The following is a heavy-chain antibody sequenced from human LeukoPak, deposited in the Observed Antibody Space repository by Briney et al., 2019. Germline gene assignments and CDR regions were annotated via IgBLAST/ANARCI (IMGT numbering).Heavy chain of an antibody. J-gene: IGHJ4*02. D-gene: IGHD3-10*01. CDR3: ARDLNTMFRSGYFEY. CDR1: GFTFSSYA. V-gene: IGHV3-33*01. CDR2: IWYDGSEK. Sequence: GGSLRLSCAASGFTFSSYAMYWVRQAPGKGLEWVLVIWYDGSEKYYANSVKGRFTISRDNSKNILFLQMNSLRAEDTAVYYCARDLNTMFRSGYFEYWGQGTLVTVSS.